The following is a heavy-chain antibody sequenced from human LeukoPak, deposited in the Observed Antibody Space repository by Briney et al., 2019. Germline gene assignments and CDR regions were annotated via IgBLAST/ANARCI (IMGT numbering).Heavy chain of an antibody. Sequence: PSETLSLTCTASGGSISSYYWSWIRQPPGKGLEWIGYIYYSGSTNYNPSLKSRVTISVDKSKNQFSLKLSSVAAADTAVYYCAKNYDILTGYSHWGQGTLVTVSS. V-gene: IGHV4-59*12. D-gene: IGHD3-9*01. CDR1: GGSISSYY. CDR3: AKNYDILTGYSH. J-gene: IGHJ1*01. CDR2: IYYSGST.